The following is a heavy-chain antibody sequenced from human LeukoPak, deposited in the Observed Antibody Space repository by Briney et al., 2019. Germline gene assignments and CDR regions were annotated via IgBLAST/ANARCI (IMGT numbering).Heavy chain of an antibody. Sequence: SVKVSCTASGGTFSSYAISWVRQATGQGLEWMGGIIPIFGTANYAQKFQGRVTITADESTSTAYMELSSLRSEDTAVYYCARGIYGGNSDAFDIWGQGTMVTVSS. CDR1: GGTFSSYA. CDR3: ARGIYGGNSDAFDI. V-gene: IGHV1-69*13. J-gene: IGHJ3*02. D-gene: IGHD4-23*01. CDR2: IIPIFGTA.